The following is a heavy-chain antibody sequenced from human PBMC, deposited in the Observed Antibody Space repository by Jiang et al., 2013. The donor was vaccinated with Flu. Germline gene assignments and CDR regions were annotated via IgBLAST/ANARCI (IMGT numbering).Heavy chain of an antibody. Sequence: SGAEVKKPGSSVRVSCKDSGGSLSSYPISWVRQAPGQGLEWMGGINPIFGTVNYGQKFQDRVTITADESASTAYMELSGLRSEDTAVYYCAREGTGYGSSWFDHWGQGTLVTVSS. J-gene: IGHJ5*02. V-gene: IGHV1-69*01. D-gene: IGHD2-2*01. CDR3: AREGTGYGSSWFDH. CDR2: INPIFGTV. CDR1: GGSLSSYP.